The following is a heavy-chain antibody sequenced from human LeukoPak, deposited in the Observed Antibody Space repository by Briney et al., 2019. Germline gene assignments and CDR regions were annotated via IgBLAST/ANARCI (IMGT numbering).Heavy chain of an antibody. J-gene: IGHJ4*02. CDR2: IYHSGST. D-gene: IGHD3-3*01. V-gene: IGHV4-30-2*01. CDR3: ARSLITKIREED. Sequence: PSETLSLTCTVSGGSISSGGYYWSWIRQPPGKGLEWIGYIYHSGSTYYNPSLKSRVTISVDRSKNQFSLKLSSVTAADTAVYYCARSLITKIREEDRGQGTLVTVSS. CDR1: GGSISSGGYY.